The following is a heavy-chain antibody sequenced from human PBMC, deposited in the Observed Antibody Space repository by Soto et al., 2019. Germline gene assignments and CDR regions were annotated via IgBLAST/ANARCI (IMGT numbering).Heavy chain of an antibody. J-gene: IGHJ4*02. CDR3: AKVQPSSGWADY. D-gene: IGHD6-19*01. CDR2: ISYDGSNK. Sequence: GGSLRLSCAASGFTFSSYGMHWVRQAPGKGLEWVAVISYDGSNKYYADSVKGRFTISRDNSKNTLYLQMNSLRAEDTAVYYCAKVQPSSGWADYWGQGTLVTVSS. V-gene: IGHV3-30*18. CDR1: GFTFSSYG.